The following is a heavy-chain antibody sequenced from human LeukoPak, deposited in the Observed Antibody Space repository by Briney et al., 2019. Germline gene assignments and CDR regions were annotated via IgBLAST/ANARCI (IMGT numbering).Heavy chain of an antibody. Sequence: PGGSLRLSCAASGFTFSSYAMHWVRQAPGKGLEWVAVISYDGSNKYYADSVKGRFTISRDNSKNTLYLQMNSLRAEDTAVYYCAREVGATPHPFDYWGQGTLVTVSS. J-gene: IGHJ4*02. V-gene: IGHV3-30*04. CDR1: GFTFSSYA. D-gene: IGHD1-26*01. CDR2: ISYDGSNK. CDR3: AREVGATPHPFDY.